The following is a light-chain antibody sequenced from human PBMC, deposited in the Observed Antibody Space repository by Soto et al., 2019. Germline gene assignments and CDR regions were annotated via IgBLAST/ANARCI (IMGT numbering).Light chain of an antibody. CDR2: DAS. CDR3: QQYNSYLKT. CDR1: QSISSW. V-gene: IGKV1-5*01. J-gene: IGKJ2*01. Sequence: DIQMTQSPSTLSASVGDRVTITCRASQSISSWLAWYQQKPGKAPKLLIYDASSLESGVPSRFSGSGSETEFTLTISSLQPDDFATYYCQQYNSYLKTFGQGTKLEIK.